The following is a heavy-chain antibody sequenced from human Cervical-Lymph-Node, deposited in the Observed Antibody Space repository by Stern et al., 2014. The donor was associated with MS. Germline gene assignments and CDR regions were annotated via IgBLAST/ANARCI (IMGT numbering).Heavy chain of an antibody. CDR3: ARERGSYYLDY. V-gene: IGHV3-48*02. Sequence: EVQLVESGGGLVQPGGSLRLSCGASGFTFSSSIMKWVRQAPGKGLEWVSHINSRGSTVYYADSVRGRFTISRDNAKNSLYLQMNSLKDEDTAVYYCARERGSYYLDYWGQGTPVTVAS. D-gene: IGHD3-10*01. CDR1: GFTFSSSI. CDR2: INSRGSTV. J-gene: IGHJ4*02.